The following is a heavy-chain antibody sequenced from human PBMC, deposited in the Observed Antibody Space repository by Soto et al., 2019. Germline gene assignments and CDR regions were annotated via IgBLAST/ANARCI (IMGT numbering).Heavy chain of an antibody. D-gene: IGHD3-3*01. V-gene: IGHV3-23*01. J-gene: IGHJ5*02. CDR2: ISGSGGST. Sequence: GGSLRLSCAASGFTFSSYAMNWVRQAPGKGLEWVSAISGSGGSTYYADSVKGRFTISRDNSKNTLYLQMNSLRAEDTAVYYCAKDLGENAKLLRFLAGGFDLSGQGILVTVSS. CDR1: GFTFSSYA. CDR3: AKDLGENAKLLRFLAGGFDL.